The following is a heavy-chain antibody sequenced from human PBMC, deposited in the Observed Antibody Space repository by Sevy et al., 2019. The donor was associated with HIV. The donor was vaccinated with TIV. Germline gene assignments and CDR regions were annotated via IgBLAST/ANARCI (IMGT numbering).Heavy chain of an antibody. V-gene: IGHV3-30-3*01. D-gene: IGHD6-13*01. Sequence: GGSLRLSCAASGFTFSSYAMHWVRQAPGKGLEWVAVISYDGSNKYYADSVKVRFTISRDNSKNTPYLQMNSLRAEATAVYYCARDVARKLVHRGMDVWGQGTTVTVSS. J-gene: IGHJ6*02. CDR2: ISYDGSNK. CDR3: ARDVARKLVHRGMDV. CDR1: GFTFSSYA.